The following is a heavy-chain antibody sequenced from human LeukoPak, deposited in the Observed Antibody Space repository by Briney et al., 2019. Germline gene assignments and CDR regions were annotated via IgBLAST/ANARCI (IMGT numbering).Heavy chain of an antibody. J-gene: IGHJ2*01. CDR1: GFAFTTYW. CDR2: ISSSSIYI. Sequence: GGSLRLSCEASGFAFTTYWMTWVRQAPGKGLEWVSSISSSSIYIYYADSVKGRFTISRDNAKNSLYLQISSLRAEDTAMYYCAREERDGYNYYWYFDLWGRSTLVTVSS. D-gene: IGHD5-24*01. V-gene: IGHV3-21*01. CDR3: AREERDGYNYYWYFDL.